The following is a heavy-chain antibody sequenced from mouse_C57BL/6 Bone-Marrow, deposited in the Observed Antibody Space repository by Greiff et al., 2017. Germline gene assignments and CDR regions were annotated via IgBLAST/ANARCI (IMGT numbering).Heavy chain of an antibody. J-gene: IGHJ2*01. Sequence: VQLQQPGAELVKPGASVKLSCKASGYTFTSYWMQRVKQRPGQGLEWIGEIDPSDSYTNYNQKFKGKATLTVDTSSSTAYMQLSSLTSEDSAVYYCALYYGNYWGQGTTLTVSS. CDR2: IDPSDSYT. D-gene: IGHD2-1*01. CDR3: ALYYGNY. CDR1: GYTFTSYW. V-gene: IGHV1-50*01.